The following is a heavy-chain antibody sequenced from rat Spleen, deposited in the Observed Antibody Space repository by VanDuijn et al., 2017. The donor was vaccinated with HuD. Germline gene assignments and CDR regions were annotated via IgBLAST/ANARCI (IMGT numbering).Heavy chain of an antibody. CDR1: GFTFSDYY. J-gene: IGHJ3*01. CDR2: ISYDGSST. D-gene: IGHD1-11*01. V-gene: IGHV5-29*01. CDR3: ARPKTTEGMGFAY. Sequence: EVQLVESDGGLVQPGRSLKLSCAASGFTFSDYYMAWVRQAPTKGLEWVATISYDGSSTYYRDSVKGRFTISRDNAKSTLYLQMDSLRSEDTATYYCARPKTTEGMGFAYWGQGTLVTVSS.